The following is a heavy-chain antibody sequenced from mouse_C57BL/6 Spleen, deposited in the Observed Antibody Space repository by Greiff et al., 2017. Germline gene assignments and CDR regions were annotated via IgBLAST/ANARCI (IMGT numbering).Heavy chain of an antibody. Sequence: QVQLQQSGPELVKPGASVKISCKASGYAFSSSWMNWVKQRPGKGLEWIGRIYPGDGDTNYNGKFKGKATLTADKSSSTAYMQLSSLTSEDSAVYFCARSPYSIFWYFDVWGTGTTVTVSS. CDR2: IYPGDGDT. D-gene: IGHD2-5*01. CDR1: GYAFSSSW. J-gene: IGHJ1*03. CDR3: ARSPYSIFWYFDV. V-gene: IGHV1-82*01.